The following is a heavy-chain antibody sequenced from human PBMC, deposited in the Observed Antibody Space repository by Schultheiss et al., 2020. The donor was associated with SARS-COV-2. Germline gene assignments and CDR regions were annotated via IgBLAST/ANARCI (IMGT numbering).Heavy chain of an antibody. Sequence: GGSLRLSCAASGFTFSSYGMHWVRQAPGKGLEWVAVIWYDGSNKYYADSVKGRFTISRDNSKNTLYLQMNSLRAEDTAVYYCAKEHGDLAWYFDLWGRGTLVTVSS. D-gene: IGHD4-17*01. J-gene: IGHJ2*01. CDR2: IWYDGSNK. CDR3: AKEHGDLAWYFDL. V-gene: IGHV3-33*06. CDR1: GFTFSSYG.